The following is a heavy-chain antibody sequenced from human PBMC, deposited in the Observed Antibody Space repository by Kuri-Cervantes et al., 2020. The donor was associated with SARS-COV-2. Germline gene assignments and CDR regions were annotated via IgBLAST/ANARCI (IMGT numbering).Heavy chain of an antibody. D-gene: IGHD3-22*01. Sequence: SVKVSCKASGGTFSSYAISWVRQAPGQGLEWMGRTIPILGIANYAQKFQGRVTITADKSTSTAYMELSSLRSEDTAVYYCARTYDSSGYPYYWGQGTLVTVSS. CDR1: GGTFSSYA. V-gene: IGHV1-69*04. CDR2: TIPILGIA. J-gene: IGHJ4*02. CDR3: ARTYDSSGYPYY.